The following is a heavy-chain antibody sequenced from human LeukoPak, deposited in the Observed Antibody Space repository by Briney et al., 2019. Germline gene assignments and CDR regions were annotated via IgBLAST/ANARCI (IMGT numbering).Heavy chain of an antibody. J-gene: IGHJ4*02. D-gene: IGHD3-22*01. CDR3: ARGIPGYFGTSGYYYEY. CDR1: GDSISSNFW. CDR2: IHHSGST. V-gene: IGHV4-4*02. Sequence: AETLSLTCAVSGDSISSNFWWTWVRQPPGKGLEWIGEIHHSGSTNYSPSLKSRVTVSVDNSRNDFSLSLTSVSAADTAVYYCARGIPGYFGTSGYYYEYWGQGTLVTVSS.